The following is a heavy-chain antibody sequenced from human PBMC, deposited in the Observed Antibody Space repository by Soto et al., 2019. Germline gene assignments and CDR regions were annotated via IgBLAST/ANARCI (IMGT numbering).Heavy chain of an antibody. D-gene: IGHD2-15*01. J-gene: IGHJ6*02. V-gene: IGHV4-39*01. CDR2: MFYSGLT. CDR3: APLSVSLSGPYGIHV. Sequence: SETLSLTCSVSGYSVSSSDYYWAWIRQPPGKGLEWIGSMFYSGLTYYNPSLKSRVTLSVDTSKNQFSVRLNSVTAADTAVYYCAPLSVSLSGPYGIHVWGQGTTVAVSS. CDR1: GYSVSSSDYY.